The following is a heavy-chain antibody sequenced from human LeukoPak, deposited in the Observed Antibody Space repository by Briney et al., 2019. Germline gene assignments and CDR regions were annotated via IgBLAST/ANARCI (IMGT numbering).Heavy chain of an antibody. J-gene: IGHJ4*02. Sequence: GASVKVSCKASGYTFTGYYMHWVRQAPGQGLEWMGWINPNSGGTNYAQKFQGRVTMTRDTSISTAYMELSRLRSDDTAVHYCASMVVAATPELDYWGQGTLVTVSS. V-gene: IGHV1-2*02. CDR3: ASMVVAATPELDY. CDR2: INPNSGGT. D-gene: IGHD2-15*01. CDR1: GYTFTGYY.